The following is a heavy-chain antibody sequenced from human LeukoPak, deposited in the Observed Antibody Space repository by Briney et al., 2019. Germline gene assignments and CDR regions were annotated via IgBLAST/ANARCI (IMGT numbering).Heavy chain of an antibody. J-gene: IGHJ4*02. V-gene: IGHV3-21*01. CDR3: ARDNVGAAAGSD. D-gene: IGHD6-13*01. CDR1: GFTFSSYS. Sequence: GGSLRLSCAASGFTFSSYSMNWVRQAQGKGLGLVSSISSSSSYIYYADSVKGRLTIPRGNAENSLYLQMSSLRAEDTAVYYCARDNVGAAAGSDWGERTQVTLS. CDR2: ISSSSSYI.